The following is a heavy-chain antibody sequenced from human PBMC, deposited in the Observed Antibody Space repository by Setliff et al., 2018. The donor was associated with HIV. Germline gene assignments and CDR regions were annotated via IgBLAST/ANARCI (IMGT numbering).Heavy chain of an antibody. J-gene: IGHJ1*01. V-gene: IGHV4-34*01. CDR3: ARGAIAVAATTSFQH. CDR1: GGSFTGYY. CDR2: INLSGRT. D-gene: IGHD6-19*01. Sequence: KPSETLSLTCAGFGGSFTGYYWSWIRQPPGKGLEWIGEINLSGRTHYNPSLKSRLTISVDTSKNQISLKLGSVTVADTAVYYCARGAIAVAATTSFQHWGQGTQVTVS.